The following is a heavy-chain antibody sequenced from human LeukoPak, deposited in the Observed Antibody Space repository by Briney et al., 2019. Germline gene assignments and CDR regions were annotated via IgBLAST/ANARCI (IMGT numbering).Heavy chain of an antibody. V-gene: IGHV3-30*04. CDR3: ARGDDSSGYYYV. Sequence: GGSLRLSCAASGFTFSSYAMHWVRQAPGKGLEWVAVISYDGSNKYYADSVKGRFTISRDNSKNTLYLQTNSLRAEDTAVYYCARGDDSSGYYYVWGQGTLVTVSS. CDR1: GFTFSSYA. CDR2: ISYDGSNK. J-gene: IGHJ4*02. D-gene: IGHD3-22*01.